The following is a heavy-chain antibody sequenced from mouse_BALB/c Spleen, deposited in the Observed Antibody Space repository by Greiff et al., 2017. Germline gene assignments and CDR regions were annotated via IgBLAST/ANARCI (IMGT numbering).Heavy chain of an antibody. J-gene: IGHJ1*01. CDR1: GFTFSSYW. CDR2: IRLKSDNYAT. D-gene: IGHD2-1*01. V-gene: IGHV6-6*02. Sequence: EVKVEESGGGLVQPGGSMKLSCVASGFTFSSYWMSWVRQSPEKGLEWVAEIRLKSDNYATHYAESVKGKFTISRDDSKSRLYLQMNSLRAEDTGIYYCTRYGNPYWYFDVWGAGTTVTVAS. CDR3: TRYGNPYWYFDV.